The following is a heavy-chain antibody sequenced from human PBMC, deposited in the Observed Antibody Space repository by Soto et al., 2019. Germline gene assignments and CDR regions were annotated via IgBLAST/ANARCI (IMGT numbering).Heavy chain of an antibody. V-gene: IGHV3-23*01. CDR1: AFTFSSYA. CDR3: AKGRGFLWFGELFFDY. Sequence: PGGSLRLSCAASAFTFSSYAMSWVRQAPGEGLEWVSAISGSGGSTYYADSVKGRFTISRDNSKNTLYLQLNSLRAEDTAVYYCAKGRGFLWFGELFFDYWGQGTLVTVSS. D-gene: IGHD3-10*01. J-gene: IGHJ4*02. CDR2: ISGSGGST.